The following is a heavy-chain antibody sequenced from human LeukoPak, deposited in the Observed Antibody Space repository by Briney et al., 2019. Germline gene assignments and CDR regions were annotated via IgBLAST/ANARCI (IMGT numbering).Heavy chain of an antibody. J-gene: IGHJ1*01. CDR2: ISSSSSYI. V-gene: IGHV3-21*04. CDR3: TSHVGGTARAWGYFQY. Sequence: GGSLRLSCAASGFTFSSYSMNWVRQAPGKGLEWVSSISSSSSYIYYADSVKGRFTISRDNANKSLFLQMNSLRAEDTAVYYCTSHVGGTARAWGYFQYWGQGTLVTVSS. D-gene: IGHD1-26*01. CDR1: GFTFSSYS.